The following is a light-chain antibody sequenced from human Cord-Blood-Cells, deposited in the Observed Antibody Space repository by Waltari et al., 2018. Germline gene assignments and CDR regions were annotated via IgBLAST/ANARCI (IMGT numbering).Light chain of an antibody. CDR1: TSDVGGYNY. CDR2: EVS. Sequence: QSALTQPHSPSGSPGPPVTIPCTGTTSDVGGYNYVPWYQQHPGKAPKLMIYEVSKRPSGVPDRFSGSKSGNTASPTVSGLQAEDEADYYCSSYAGSNNYVFGTGTKVTVL. CDR3: SSYAGSNNYV. V-gene: IGLV2-8*01. J-gene: IGLJ1*01.